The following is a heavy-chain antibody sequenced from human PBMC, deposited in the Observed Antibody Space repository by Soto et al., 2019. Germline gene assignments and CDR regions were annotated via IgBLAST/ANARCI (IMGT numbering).Heavy chain of an antibody. Sequence: QVQLVQSGTEVKKPGSSVKVSCKASGGTFSTLAVSWVRQAPGQGLEWMGGIIPIFGRPVYAQKFQGRVTITADESTSIVYMELSSLSSEDTAVSYCARAPYEDYAVPEPNYFGSWGQGTLVTVSS. V-gene: IGHV1-69*01. CDR1: GGTFSTLA. D-gene: IGHD4-17*01. CDR3: ARAPYEDYAVPEPNYFGS. J-gene: IGHJ4*02. CDR2: IIPIFGRP.